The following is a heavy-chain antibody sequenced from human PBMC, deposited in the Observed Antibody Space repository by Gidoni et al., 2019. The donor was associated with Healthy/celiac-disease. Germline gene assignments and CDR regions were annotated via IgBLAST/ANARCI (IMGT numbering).Heavy chain of an antibody. CDR3: ARDDIVVAVAASSVGAHYGMDV. V-gene: IGHV1-69*09. J-gene: IGHJ6*02. CDR1: GGTFRSYA. CDR2: IIPILGIA. D-gene: IGHD2-15*01. Sequence: QVQLVQSGAEVKKPGSSVKVSCKASGGTFRSYAISWVRQAPGQGLEWMGRIIPILGIANYAQKFQGRVTITADKSTSTAYMELSSLRSEDTAVYYCARDDIVVAVAASSVGAHYGMDVWGQGTTVTVSS.